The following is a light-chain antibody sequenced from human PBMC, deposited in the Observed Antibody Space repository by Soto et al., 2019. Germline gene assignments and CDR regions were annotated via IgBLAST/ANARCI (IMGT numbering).Light chain of an antibody. CDR3: QQATSFPLT. CDR2: AAS. CDR1: QGISSC. Sequence: DIQMTQSPSAVSASVGDRVTITCRASQGISSCLAWYQQKPGKAPKLLIYAASSLQSGVQSRFSGSGSGTDFTLTINSLEPEDFATYYCQQATSFPLTFGRGTNVEIK. V-gene: IGKV1-12*01. J-gene: IGKJ4*01.